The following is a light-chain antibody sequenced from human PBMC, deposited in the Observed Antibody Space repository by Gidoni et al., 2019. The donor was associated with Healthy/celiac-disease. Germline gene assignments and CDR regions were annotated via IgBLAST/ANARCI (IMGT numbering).Light chain of an antibody. V-gene: IGKV1-39*01. CDR1: QSISSY. Sequence: DIQMTQSPSSLSASVGDRVTITCRASQSISSYLNLYQQKPGKAPKLLIYAASSLQSGVPSRFSGSGSGTDFTLTISSLQPEDFATYYCQQSYSIPQITFGGGTKVEIK. CDR3: QQSYSIPQIT. CDR2: AAS. J-gene: IGKJ4*01.